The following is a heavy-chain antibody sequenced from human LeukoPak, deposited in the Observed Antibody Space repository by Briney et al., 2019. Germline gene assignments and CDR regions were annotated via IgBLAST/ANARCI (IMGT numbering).Heavy chain of an antibody. CDR2: IWYDGSNK. V-gene: IGHV3-33*01. Sequence: GRSLRLSCAASGFTFSSYGMHWVRQAPGKGLEWVAVIWYDGSNKYYADSVKGRFTISRDNSKNTLYLRMNSLRAEDTAVFYCARSSRDGYLDYWGQGTLVTVSS. CDR1: GFTFSSYG. J-gene: IGHJ4*02. D-gene: IGHD5-24*01. CDR3: ARSSRDGYLDY.